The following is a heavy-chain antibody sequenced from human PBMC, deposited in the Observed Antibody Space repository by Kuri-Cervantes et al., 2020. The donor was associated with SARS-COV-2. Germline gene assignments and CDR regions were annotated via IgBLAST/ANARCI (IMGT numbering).Heavy chain of an antibody. J-gene: IGHJ3*01. CDR2: IYPTDSDT. CDR3: ARTRGSYYTDAFDL. Sequence: GESLKISCKGSGFRFTTYWIGWVRQMPGKGLEWMAIIYPTDSDTRYSPSFQGQVTISADKSINTAYLQWSSLKASDSAMYYCARTRGSYYTDAFDLWGQGTMVTVSS. V-gene: IGHV5-51*01. CDR1: GFRFTTYW. D-gene: IGHD1-26*01.